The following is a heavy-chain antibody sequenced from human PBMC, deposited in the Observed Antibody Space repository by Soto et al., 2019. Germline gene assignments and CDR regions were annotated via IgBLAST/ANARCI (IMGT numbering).Heavy chain of an antibody. CDR3: VRQEARSSWYLDWFDP. D-gene: IGHD6-13*01. CDR2: IYYSGST. J-gene: IGHJ5*02. CDR1: GGSISSYY. V-gene: IGHV4-59*08. Sequence: SETLSLTCTVSGGSISSYYWSWIRQPPGKGLEWIGYIYYSGSTNYNPSLKSRVTISIDTSKNQFSLKLSSVTAADTAVYYCVRQEARSSWYLDWFDPWGQGTLVTVSS.